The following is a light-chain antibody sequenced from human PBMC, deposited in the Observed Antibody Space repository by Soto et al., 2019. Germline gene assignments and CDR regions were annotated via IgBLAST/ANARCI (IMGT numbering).Light chain of an antibody. CDR2: GAS. J-gene: IGKJ1*01. Sequence: EIVMTQSPATLSVSPGERATLSCRASQSVSSSLAWYQQKPGQAPRLLIYGASTRATGIQARFSGSGSGTEFTLTISGLQSEDFAVYYCQQYNNWPRTFGQGTKVEIK. CDR1: QSVSSS. V-gene: IGKV3-15*01. CDR3: QQYNNWPRT.